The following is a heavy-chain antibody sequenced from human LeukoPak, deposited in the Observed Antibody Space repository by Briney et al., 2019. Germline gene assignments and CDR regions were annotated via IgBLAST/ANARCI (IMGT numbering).Heavy chain of an antibody. CDR2: ISGSGGST. J-gene: IGHJ4*02. CDR1: GFTFSSYA. V-gene: IGHV3-23*01. CDR3: AKDQLVSGRAPGS. D-gene: IGHD2-15*01. Sequence: GGSLRLSCAASGFTFSSYAMSWVRQAPGKGLEWVSAISGSGGSTYYADSVKGRFTISRDKSKNTLYLQMNSLRAEDTAVYYCAKDQLVSGRAPGSWGQGTLVTVSS.